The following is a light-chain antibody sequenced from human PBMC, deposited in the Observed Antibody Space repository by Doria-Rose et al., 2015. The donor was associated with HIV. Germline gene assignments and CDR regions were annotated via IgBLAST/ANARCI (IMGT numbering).Light chain of an antibody. CDR1: QSFSSTY. CDR3: HQYGTSWT. J-gene: IGKJ1*01. V-gene: IGKV3-20*01. CDR2: DGS. Sequence: TQSPGTLSLSPGERATLSCRASQSFSSTYLAWYQQKPGQAPSLLIYDGSTSATGIPDRFSASGSGTDCTLTINRLEPEDFALYYCHQYGTSWTFGQGTKVEI.